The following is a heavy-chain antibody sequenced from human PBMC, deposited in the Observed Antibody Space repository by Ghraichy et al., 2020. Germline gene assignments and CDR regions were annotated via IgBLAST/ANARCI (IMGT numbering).Heavy chain of an antibody. CDR1: GLTFSSYA. CDR3: AKSMREWLAQRRPNYYYYYMDL. V-gene: IGHV3-23*01. CDR2: ISGSGGTT. D-gene: IGHD6-19*01. Sequence: GESMNISCAASGLTFSSYAMSWVRQAPGKGLECVSSISGSGGTTYNADSVRGRFTISRDNSRNTLYLQMNSLRAEDTAVYYCAKSMREWLAQRRPNYYYYYMDLWGKGTTVTVSS. J-gene: IGHJ6*03.